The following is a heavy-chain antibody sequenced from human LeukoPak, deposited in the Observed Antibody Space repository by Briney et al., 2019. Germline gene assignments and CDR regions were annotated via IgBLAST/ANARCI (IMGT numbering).Heavy chain of an antibody. CDR1: GGSITSGGHF. Sequence: SETLSLTCTVSGGSITSGGHFWSWIRQHPGKGLEWIGYMDYSGSGSTYYNPSLKSRVTISVDTSKNQFSLKLSSVTAADTAVYYCARGPYVLLWFGELKLFDYWGQGTLVTVSS. J-gene: IGHJ4*02. D-gene: IGHD3-10*01. CDR2: MDYSGSGST. CDR3: ARGPYVLLWFGELKLFDY. V-gene: IGHV4-31*03.